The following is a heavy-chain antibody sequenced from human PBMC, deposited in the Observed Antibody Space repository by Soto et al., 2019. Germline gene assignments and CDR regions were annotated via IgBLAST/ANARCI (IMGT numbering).Heavy chain of an antibody. D-gene: IGHD4-17*01. V-gene: IGHV3-21*01. Sequence: EVQLVESGGGLVKPGGSLRLSCAASGFTFSSYSMNWVRQAPGKGLEWVSSISSRTNYMYYADSVKGRFTISRDDAKNSLYLQMNGLRAEDTAVYYCARMGSVTTFSWSDYYYGMDVWGQGTTVTVSS. CDR3: ARMGSVTTFSWSDYYYGMDV. CDR2: ISSRTNYM. CDR1: GFTFSSYS. J-gene: IGHJ6*02.